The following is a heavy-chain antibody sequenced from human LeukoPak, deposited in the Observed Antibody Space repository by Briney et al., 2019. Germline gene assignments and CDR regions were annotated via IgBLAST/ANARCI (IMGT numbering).Heavy chain of an antibody. CDR2: IYHSGST. CDR1: GGSISSGGYY. J-gene: IGHJ6*03. Sequence: SETLSLTCTVSGGSISSGGYYWSWIRQPPGKGLEWIGYIYHSGSTYYNPSLKSRVTISVDRSKNQFSLKLSSVTAADTAVYYCARAPQGHYNWNEGYMDVWGKGTTVTVSS. D-gene: IGHD1-20*01. CDR3: ARAPQGHYNWNEGYMDV. V-gene: IGHV4-30-2*01.